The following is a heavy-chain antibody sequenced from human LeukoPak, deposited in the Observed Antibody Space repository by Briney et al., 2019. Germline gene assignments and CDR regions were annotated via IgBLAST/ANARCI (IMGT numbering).Heavy chain of an antibody. D-gene: IGHD3-10*01. CDR3: AKDLDYGSGTYYRYGMDV. CDR2: ISYDGSNK. V-gene: IGHV3-30*18. Sequence: GGSLRLSCAASGFTFSSYGIHWVRQAPGKGLEWVAVISYDGSNKYYVGSVKGRFTMSRDNSKNTLYLQMNSLRAEDTAVYYCAKDLDYGSGTYYRYGMDVWGQGTTVTVSS. J-gene: IGHJ6*02. CDR1: GFTFSSYG.